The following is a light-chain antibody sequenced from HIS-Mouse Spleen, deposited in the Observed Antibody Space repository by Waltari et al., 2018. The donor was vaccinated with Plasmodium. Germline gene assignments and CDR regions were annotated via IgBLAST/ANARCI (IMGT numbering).Light chain of an antibody. J-gene: IGLJ3*02. Sequence: QSALTQPASVSGSPGQSITISCTGTSSDVGSYNLVSLYQQHPGKAPKLMIYEGSKRPSGVSNRFSGSKSGNTASLTISGFQAEDEADYYCCSYAGSSTFVFGGGTKLTVL. V-gene: IGLV2-23*03. CDR1: SSDVGSYNL. CDR3: CSYAGSSTFV. CDR2: EGS.